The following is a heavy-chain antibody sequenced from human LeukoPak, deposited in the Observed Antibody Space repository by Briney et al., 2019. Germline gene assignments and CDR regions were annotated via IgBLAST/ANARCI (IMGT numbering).Heavy chain of an antibody. D-gene: IGHD2-8*01. V-gene: IGHV1-46*01. CDR1: GYTFTGYY. Sequence: ASVKVSCTASGYTFTGYYMHWVRQAPGQGLEWMGIINPSGGSTSYAQKFQGRVTMTADESTSTAYMELSSLRSEDTAVYYCASHCTNGVCLYYYYGMDVWGQGTTVTVSS. CDR2: INPSGGST. CDR3: ASHCTNGVCLYYYYGMDV. J-gene: IGHJ6*02.